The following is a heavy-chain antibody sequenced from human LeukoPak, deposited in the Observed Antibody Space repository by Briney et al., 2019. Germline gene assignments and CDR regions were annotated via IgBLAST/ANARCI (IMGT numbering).Heavy chain of an antibody. D-gene: IGHD3-22*01. CDR1: GFTFSDYY. Sequence: GGSLRLSCAASGFTFSDYYMSWIRQAPWKGLEWVSFITRSSIYKYYADSVKGRFTISRDNAKNSLYLQMNSLRADDTAVYYCARALYDSSGYYSHFDYWGQGTLVTVSS. CDR2: ITRSSIYK. V-gene: IGHV3-11*06. CDR3: ARALYDSSGYYSHFDY. J-gene: IGHJ4*02.